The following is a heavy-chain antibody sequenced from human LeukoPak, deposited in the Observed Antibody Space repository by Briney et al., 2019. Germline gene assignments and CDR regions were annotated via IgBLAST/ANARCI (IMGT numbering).Heavy chain of an antibody. V-gene: IGHV3-23*01. CDR3: AKVYPYYDILTGSQDDAFDI. Sequence: GGSLRLSCAASGFTFSSYAMSWVRQAPGKGLEWVSAISGSGGSTYYADSVKGRFTISRDDSKNTLYLQMNSLRAEDTAVYYCAKVYPYYDILTGSQDDAFDIWGQGTMVTVSS. CDR2: ISGSGGST. J-gene: IGHJ3*02. D-gene: IGHD3-9*01. CDR1: GFTFSSYA.